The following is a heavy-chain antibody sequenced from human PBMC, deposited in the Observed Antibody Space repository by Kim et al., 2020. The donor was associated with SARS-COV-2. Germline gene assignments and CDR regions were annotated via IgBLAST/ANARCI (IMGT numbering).Heavy chain of an antibody. Sequence: ASVKVSCKASGYTFTSYYMHWVRQAPGQGLEWMGIINPSGGSTSYAQKFQGRVTMTRDTSTSTVYMELSSLRSEDTAVYYCARDLYPDRVEPTFDYWGQGTLVTVSS. D-gene: IGHD3-16*01. CDR3: ARDLYPDRVEPTFDY. V-gene: IGHV1-46*01. J-gene: IGHJ4*02. CDR2: INPSGGST. CDR1: GYTFTSYY.